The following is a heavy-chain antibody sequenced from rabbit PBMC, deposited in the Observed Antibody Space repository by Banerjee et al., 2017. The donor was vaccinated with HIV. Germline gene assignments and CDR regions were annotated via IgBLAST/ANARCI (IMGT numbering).Heavy chain of an antibody. J-gene: IGHJ4*01. V-gene: IGHV1S40*01. CDR2: IYNGDGST. D-gene: IGHD2-1*01. CDR1: GFDFSSSYW. CDR3: ARGATMTMVIRL. Sequence: QSLEESGGDLVKPGASLKLSCKASGFDFSSSYWICWVRQAPGKGPEWIACIYNGDGSTYYASWAKGRFTISKTSSTTVTLQMTSLTAADTATYFCARGATMTMVIRLWGPGTLVTVS.